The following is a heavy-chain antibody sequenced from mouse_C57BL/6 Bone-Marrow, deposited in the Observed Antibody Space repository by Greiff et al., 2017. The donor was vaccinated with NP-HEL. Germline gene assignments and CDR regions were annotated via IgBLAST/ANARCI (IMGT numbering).Heavy chain of an antibody. J-gene: IGHJ3*01. CDR1: GYTFTSYW. CDR2: IHPNSGST. V-gene: IGHV1-64*01. Sequence: QVQLQQPGAELVKPGASVKLSCKASGYTFTSYWMHWVKQRPGQGLEWIGMIHPNSGSTNYNEKFKSKATLTVDKSSSTAYMQLSSLTSEDSAVYYCARKGTITWLLPFAYWGQGTLVTVSA. CDR3: ARKGTITWLLPFAY. D-gene: IGHD2-3*01.